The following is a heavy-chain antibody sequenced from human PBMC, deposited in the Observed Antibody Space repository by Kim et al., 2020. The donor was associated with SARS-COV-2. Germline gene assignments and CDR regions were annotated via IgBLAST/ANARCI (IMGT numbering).Heavy chain of an antibody. V-gene: IGHV4-34*01. D-gene: IGHD6-6*01. CDR3: ARGGGSSSSLDY. CDR1: GGSFSGYY. J-gene: IGHJ4*02. Sequence: SETLSLTCAVYGGSFSGYYWSWIRQPPGKGLEWIGEINHSGSTNYNPSLKSRVTISVDTSKNQFSLKLSSVTAADTAVYYCARGGGSSSSLDYWGQGTLVTVSS. CDR2: INHSGST.